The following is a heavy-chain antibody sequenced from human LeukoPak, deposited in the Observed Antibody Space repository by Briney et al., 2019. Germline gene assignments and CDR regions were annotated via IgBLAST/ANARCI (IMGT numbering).Heavy chain of an antibody. V-gene: IGHV4-61*02. D-gene: IGHD6-13*01. CDR3: ARSTRHIAPAVHGPYDS. CDR1: GGSVSSGSYY. J-gene: IGHJ4*02. Sequence: SQTLSLTCTVSGGSVSSGSYYWNWIRQPAGKGPEWIGRFYSTGTPDYNPSLKSRVSISEDTSKNQFSLRLNSVTAADTAVYYCARSTRHIAPAVHGPYDSWGRGTLVTVSS. CDR2: FYSTGTP.